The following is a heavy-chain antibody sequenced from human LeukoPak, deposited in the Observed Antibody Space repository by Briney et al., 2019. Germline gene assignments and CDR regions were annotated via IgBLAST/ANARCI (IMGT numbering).Heavy chain of an antibody. CDR3: ATVSPHPIPLQWLQV. Sequence: GASVKVSCKASGYTFTSYDINWVRQATGQGLEWMGWMNPNSGNTGYAQKFQGRVTMTRNTSISTAYMELSSLRSEDTAVYYCATVSPHPIPLQWLQVWGQGTLVTVSS. CDR2: MNPNSGNT. J-gene: IGHJ4*02. CDR1: GYTFTSYD. V-gene: IGHV1-8*01. D-gene: IGHD6-19*01.